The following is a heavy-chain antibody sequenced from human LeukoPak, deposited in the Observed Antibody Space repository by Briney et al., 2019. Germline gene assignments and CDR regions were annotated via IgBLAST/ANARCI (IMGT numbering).Heavy chain of an antibody. CDR1: GFTFSSYG. CDR3: AKGKWDGITVIVADYFDY. CDR2: ISYDGSNK. J-gene: IGHJ4*02. V-gene: IGHV3-30*18. D-gene: IGHD3-22*01. Sequence: GGSLRLSCAASGFTFSSYGMHWVRQAPGKGLEWVAVISYDGSNKYYADSVKGRFTISRDNSKNTLYLQMNSLRAEDTAVYYCAKGKWDGITVIVADYFDYWGQGTLVTVSS.